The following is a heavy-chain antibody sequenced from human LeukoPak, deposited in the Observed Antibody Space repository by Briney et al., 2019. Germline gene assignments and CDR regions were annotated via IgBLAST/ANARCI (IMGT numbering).Heavy chain of an antibody. V-gene: IGHV1-18*01. CDR1: GGTFSSYA. CDR2: ISAYNGNT. J-gene: IGHJ6*02. D-gene: IGHD3-9*01. CDR3: AREEVDYDILTGYYFMVDGMDV. Sequence: ASVTVSFKASGGTFSSYAISWVRQAPGQGLEWMGWISAYNGNTNYAQKLQGRVTMTTDTSASTAYMELRSLRSDDTAVYYCAREEVDYDILTGYYFMVDGMDVWGQGTTVTVSS.